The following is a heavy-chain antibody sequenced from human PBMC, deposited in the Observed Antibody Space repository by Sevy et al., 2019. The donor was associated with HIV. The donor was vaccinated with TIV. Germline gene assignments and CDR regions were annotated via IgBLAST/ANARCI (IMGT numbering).Heavy chain of an antibody. CDR3: ATLDFWSDYPLYGMDV. Sequence: ASVMVSCMVSGYTLSKLSMHWVRQAPGKGPEWMGGFDPEDGETIYAQKFQGRVTMTEDTSTDTAYMELSSLRSEDTAVYYCATLDFWSDYPLYGMDVWGQGTTVTVSS. J-gene: IGHJ6*02. CDR1: GYTLSKLS. V-gene: IGHV1-24*01. CDR2: FDPEDGET. D-gene: IGHD3-3*01.